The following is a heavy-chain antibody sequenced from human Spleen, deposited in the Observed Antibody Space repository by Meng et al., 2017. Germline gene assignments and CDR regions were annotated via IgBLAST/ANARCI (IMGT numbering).Heavy chain of an antibody. CDR2: INHSGST. CDR1: GGSFSGYY. J-gene: IGHJ4*02. CDR3: ASGRGSYRFFDY. D-gene: IGHD1-26*01. V-gene: IGHV4-34*01. Sequence: QVPPQQWGAGLLKPSETLSLTCAVYGGSFSGYYWSWIRQPPGKGLEWIGEINHSGSTNYNPSLKSRVTISVDTSKNQFSLKLSSVTAADTAVYYCASGRGSYRFFDYWGQGTLVTVSS.